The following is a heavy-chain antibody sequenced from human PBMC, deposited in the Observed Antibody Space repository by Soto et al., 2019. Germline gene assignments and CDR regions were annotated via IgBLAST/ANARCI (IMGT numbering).Heavy chain of an antibody. Sequence: ASVKVSCKASGYPFTTYGFSLVRQAPGPGLECVGWISAHNGNTHYSQKFQGTGTMTTDTSTSTAYMELRSLTSGDTAVYYCASEPIYYNDGSGYYPLGDWGQGTLVTVSS. CDR1: GYPFTTYG. D-gene: IGHD3-22*01. V-gene: IGHV1-18*04. CDR2: ISAHNGNT. J-gene: IGHJ4*02. CDR3: ASEPIYYNDGSGYYPLGD.